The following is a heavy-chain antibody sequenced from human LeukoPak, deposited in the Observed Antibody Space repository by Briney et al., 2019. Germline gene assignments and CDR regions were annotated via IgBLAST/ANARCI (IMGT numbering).Heavy chain of an antibody. D-gene: IGHD3-10*01. CDR1: GGSISSYY. CDR3: ASGGNGSGLYYFDY. Sequence: PSETLSLTCTVSGGSISSYYWSWIRQPPGKGLEWIGYINYSGNTNYNPSLKSRVTISVDTSKNQFSLKLNSVTAADTAVYYCASGGNGSGLYYFDYWGQGTLVTVSS. V-gene: IGHV4-59*01. J-gene: IGHJ4*02. CDR2: INYSGNT.